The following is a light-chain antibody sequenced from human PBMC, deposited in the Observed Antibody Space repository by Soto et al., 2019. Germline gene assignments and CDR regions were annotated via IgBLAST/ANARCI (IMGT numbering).Light chain of an antibody. CDR2: KAS. CDR1: QSISSW. Sequence: DIQMTQSPSTLSASVGDRVTITSRASQSISSWLAWYQQRPGKAPTLLIYKASNLESGVPSRFSGSGSGTELTLTISSLHPDDFATYYCQQYYTYPWTFGPGTKVEIK. CDR3: QQYYTYPWT. J-gene: IGKJ1*01. V-gene: IGKV1-5*03.